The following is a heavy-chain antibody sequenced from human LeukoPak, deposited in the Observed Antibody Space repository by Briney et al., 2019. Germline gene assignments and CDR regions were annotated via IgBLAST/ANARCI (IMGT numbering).Heavy chain of an antibody. CDR2: IKQDGSEK. V-gene: IGHV3-7*01. CDR3: ARVSGSYCFDY. D-gene: IGHD1-26*01. J-gene: IGHJ4*02. CDR1: GFTFSSYW. Sequence: PGGSLRLSCAASGFTFSSYWMSWVRQAPGKGLEWVANIKQDGSEKYYVDSVKGRFTISRDNAKNSLYLQMNSLRAEVTAVYYCARVSGSYCFDYWGQGTLVTVSS.